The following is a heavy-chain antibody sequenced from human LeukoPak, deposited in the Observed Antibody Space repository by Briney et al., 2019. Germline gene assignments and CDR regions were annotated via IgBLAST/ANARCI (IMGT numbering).Heavy chain of an antibody. J-gene: IGHJ4*02. D-gene: IGHD5-12*01. V-gene: IGHV1-2*02. Sequence: ASVKVSCKASGYTFAGYYMHWVRQAPGQGLEWMGWINPNSGGTNYAQKFQGRVTMTRDTSISTAYMELSRLRSDDTAVYYCARTYSGYKNPGEFDYWGQGTLVTVSS. CDR2: INPNSGGT. CDR3: ARTYSGYKNPGEFDY. CDR1: GYTFAGYY.